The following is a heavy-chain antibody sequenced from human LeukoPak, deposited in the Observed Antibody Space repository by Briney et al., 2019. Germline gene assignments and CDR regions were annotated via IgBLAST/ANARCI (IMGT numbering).Heavy chain of an antibody. Sequence: GESLKISCKGSGYRFTSYWIGWVRQMPGKGLEWMGIIYPGDSETRYNPSSQGQVTISADKSISTAYLQWNSLKASDTAMYYCARQGIAVAGIDYWGQGTLLTVSS. CDR2: IYPGDSET. CDR1: GYRFTSYW. J-gene: IGHJ4*01. CDR3: ARQGIAVAGIDY. D-gene: IGHD6-19*01. V-gene: IGHV5-51*01.